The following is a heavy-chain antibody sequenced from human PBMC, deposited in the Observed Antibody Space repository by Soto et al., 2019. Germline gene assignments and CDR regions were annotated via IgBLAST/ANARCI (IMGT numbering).Heavy chain of an antibody. V-gene: IGHV3-13*01. Sequence: ESGGGLVQPGGSLRLSCAASGFTFSSYDMHWVRQATGKGLEWVSAIGTAGDTYYPGSVKGRFTISRENAKNSLYLQMNSLRAGDTAVYYCARGLGIAAAATVNWFDPWGQGTLVTVSS. J-gene: IGHJ5*02. CDR1: GFTFSSYD. CDR2: IGTAGDT. D-gene: IGHD6-13*01. CDR3: ARGLGIAAAATVNWFDP.